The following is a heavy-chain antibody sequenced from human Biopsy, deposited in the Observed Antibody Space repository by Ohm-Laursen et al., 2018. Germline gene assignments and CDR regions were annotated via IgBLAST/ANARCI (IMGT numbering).Heavy chain of an antibody. J-gene: IGHJ4*02. D-gene: IGHD3-22*01. CDR1: GDSVSSGSFY. CDR3: ARGGRYYYDSPDN. Sequence: SDTLSLTCPVSGDSVSSGSFYWTWIRQPPGQGLEYIGYIYDRGSTANYNPSLESRVTISVDTSKNQFSLKLYSVTAADTAVYYCARGGRYYYDSPDNWGQGTLVIVSS. V-gene: IGHV4-61*01. CDR2: IYDRGST.